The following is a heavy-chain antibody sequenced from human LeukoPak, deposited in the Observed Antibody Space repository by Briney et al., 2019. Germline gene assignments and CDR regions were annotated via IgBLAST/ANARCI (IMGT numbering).Heavy chain of an antibody. CDR2: IWYDGSNQ. CDR3: AKARYCIGGRCTDYSYYYYYMDV. Sequence: GGSLRLSCAASGFTFSTYGMHWVRQAPGKGLEWVALIWYDGSNQYYADSVKGRFIISRDNSENTLYLQMNSLRAEDTAVYYCAKARYCIGGRCTDYSYYYYYMDVWGKGTTVTVSS. V-gene: IGHV3-33*06. J-gene: IGHJ6*03. CDR1: GFTFSTYG. D-gene: IGHD2-15*01.